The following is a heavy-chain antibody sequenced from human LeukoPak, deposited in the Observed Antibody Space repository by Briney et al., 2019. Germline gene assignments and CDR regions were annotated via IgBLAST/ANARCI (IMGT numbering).Heavy chain of an antibody. J-gene: IGHJ4*02. Sequence: SETLSLTCTVSGASISSDYWSWVRQTPGKGLEWIGYIYYSGSTNYNPSLKSRVTISVDTSRNQFSLKLSSVTAADTAVYFCAREHRDYSDSSGFYGSDYWGQGTMVTVSS. CDR2: IYYSGST. D-gene: IGHD3-22*01. CDR1: GASISSDY. V-gene: IGHV4-59*01. CDR3: AREHRDYSDSSGFYGSDY.